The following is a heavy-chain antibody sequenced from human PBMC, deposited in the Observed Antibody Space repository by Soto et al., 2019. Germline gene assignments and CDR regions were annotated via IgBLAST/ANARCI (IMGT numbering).Heavy chain of an antibody. CDR2: ISYGGSPT. Sequence: GGSLRLSCATSGFTFSDYEMNWVRQAPGKGLEWVAYISYGGSPTDYSDSVKGRFAISRDNAKSSVSLQMNTLRVEDTAVYYCAREDSIIIPAVSDFWGQGTLVTVSS. D-gene: IGHD2-2*01. V-gene: IGHV3-48*03. CDR3: AREDSIIIPAVSDF. CDR1: GFTFSDYE. J-gene: IGHJ4*02.